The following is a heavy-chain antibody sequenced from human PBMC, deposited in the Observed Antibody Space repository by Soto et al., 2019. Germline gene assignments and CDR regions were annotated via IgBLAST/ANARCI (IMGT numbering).Heavy chain of an antibody. Sequence: QVQLVQSGPEEKKPGASVKVSCKASGYTFNMHGISWVRQAPGQGLEWMGWISGYNGNTDYAQKLQGRVTLTTDTSTSTPYMELRSLRPDDTAVYYCAREQYYYDSSGNGGTEFHCWGQGTLVTVSS. CDR3: AREQYYYDSSGNGGTEFHC. CDR2: ISGYNGNT. CDR1: GYTFNMHG. J-gene: IGHJ4*02. V-gene: IGHV1-18*01. D-gene: IGHD3-22*01.